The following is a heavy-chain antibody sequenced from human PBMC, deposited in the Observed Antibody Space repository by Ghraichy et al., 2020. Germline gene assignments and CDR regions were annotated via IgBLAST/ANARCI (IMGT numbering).Heavy chain of an antibody. D-gene: IGHD3/OR15-3a*01. CDR2: INHSGNT. J-gene: IGHJ6*02. CDR3: ARIEISDFPPRMDV. V-gene: IGHV4-34*01. CDR1: GGSFSGHY. Sequence: GSLSLTCAVSGGSFSGHYWTWIRQPPGKGPEWIGEINHSGNTNYKSSLKSRVTISVDTSKNQFSLKLSSVTAADTAVYYCARIEISDFPPRMDVWGQGTTVTVSS.